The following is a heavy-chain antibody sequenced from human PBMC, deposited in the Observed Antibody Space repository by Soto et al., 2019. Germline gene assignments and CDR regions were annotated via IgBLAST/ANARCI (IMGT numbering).Heavy chain of an antibody. Sequence: SETLSLTCAVYGGSFSGYYWSWIRQPPGNGLEWIGDINHSGSTNYNPSLKSRVTISVDTSKNQFSLKLRSVTAAGTAVYYCASGLSTGVDYWGQGTLVTVSS. CDR3: ASGLSTGVDY. V-gene: IGHV4-34*01. J-gene: IGHJ4*02. D-gene: IGHD6-13*01. CDR1: GGSFSGYY. CDR2: INHSGST.